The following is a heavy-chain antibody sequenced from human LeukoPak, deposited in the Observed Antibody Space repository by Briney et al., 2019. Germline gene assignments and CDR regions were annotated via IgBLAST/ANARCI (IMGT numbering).Heavy chain of an antibody. CDR1: GFTFSSYE. J-gene: IGHJ4*02. CDR2: ISSSGSTI. Sequence: GGSLRLSCAASGFTFSSYEMNWVRQAPGKGLEWVSYISSSGSTIYYADSVKGRFTISRDNAKNSLYLQMNSLRAEDTAVYYCAKEGAGYCSGGSCYPYLIFDYWGQGTLVTVSS. CDR3: AKEGAGYCSGGSCYPYLIFDY. V-gene: IGHV3-48*03. D-gene: IGHD2-15*01.